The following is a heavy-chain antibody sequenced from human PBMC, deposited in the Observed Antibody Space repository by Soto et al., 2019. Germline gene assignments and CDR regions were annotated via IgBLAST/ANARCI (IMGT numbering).Heavy chain of an antibody. Sequence: QVQLVQSGAEVKKPGSSVKVSCKASGGAFSDYAFSWVRQAPGQGLEWRGGIMPIFRAPDYAQKFQGRVTITADEFTSTAYMEMNSLRAEDPAVYYCASWLRGPDIGNYYYGMDVWGQGTTVTVS. D-gene: IGHD2-15*01. CDR3: ASWLRGPDIGNYYYGMDV. CDR1: GGAFSDYA. J-gene: IGHJ6*02. V-gene: IGHV1-69*12. CDR2: IMPIFRAP.